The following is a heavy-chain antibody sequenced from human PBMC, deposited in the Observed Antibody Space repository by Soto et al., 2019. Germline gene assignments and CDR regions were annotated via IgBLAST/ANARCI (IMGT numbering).Heavy chain of an antibody. Sequence: PGGSLRLSCAASGFTFSSYAMSWVRQAPGKGLAWVSAISGSGGSTYYADSVKGRFTISRDNSKNTLYLQMNSLRAEDTAVYYCAKETYGSGSYSHYYYYGVDVWGQGTTVTVSS. CDR2: ISGSGGST. CDR1: GFTFSSYA. V-gene: IGHV3-23*01. CDR3: AKETYGSGSYSHYYYYGVDV. D-gene: IGHD3-10*01. J-gene: IGHJ6*02.